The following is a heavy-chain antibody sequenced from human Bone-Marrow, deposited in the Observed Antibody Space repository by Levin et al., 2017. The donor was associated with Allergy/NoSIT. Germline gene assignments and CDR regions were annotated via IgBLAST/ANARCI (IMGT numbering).Heavy chain of an antibody. D-gene: IGHD2-2*01. Sequence: GASVKVSCKASGGTFSSYAISWVRQAPGQGLEWMGGIIPIFGTANYAQKFQGRVTITADESTSTAYMELSSLRSEDTAVYYCARVVSSRTRETKYYYYYYYMDVWGKGTTVTVSS. J-gene: IGHJ6*03. CDR1: GGTFSSYA. CDR3: ARVVSSRTRETKYYYYYYYMDV. V-gene: IGHV1-69*13. CDR2: IIPIFGTA.